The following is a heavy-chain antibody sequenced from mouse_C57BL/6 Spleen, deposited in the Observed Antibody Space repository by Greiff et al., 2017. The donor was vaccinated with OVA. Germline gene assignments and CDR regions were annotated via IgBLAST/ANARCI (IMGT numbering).Heavy chain of an antibody. D-gene: IGHD2-1*01. J-gene: IGHJ2*01. CDR1: GYSITSGYY. V-gene: IGHV3-6*01. CDR2: ISYDGSN. CDR3: AREGNGDFDY. Sequence: EVQVVESGPGLVKPSQSLSLTCSVTGYSITSGYYWNWIRQFPGNKLEWMGYISYDGSNNYNPSLKNRISITRDTSKNQFFLKLNSVTTEDTATYYCAREGNGDFDYWGQGTTLTVSS.